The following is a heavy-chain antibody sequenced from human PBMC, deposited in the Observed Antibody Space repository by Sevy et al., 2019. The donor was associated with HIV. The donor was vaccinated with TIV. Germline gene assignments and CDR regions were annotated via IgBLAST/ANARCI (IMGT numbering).Heavy chain of an antibody. V-gene: IGHV3-48*01. J-gene: IGHJ4*02. CDR2: VSGNSGAI. CDR1: GFTFSSYN. CDR3: ARDMGGSYTPLDY. D-gene: IGHD3-10*01. Sequence: GGSLRLSCAASGFTFSSYNMNWVRQTPEKGLEWISFVSGNSGAINYADSVKGRFTISRDNAKNSLYLQMNSLRVDDTAVYYCARDMGGSYTPLDYWGQGTLVTVSS.